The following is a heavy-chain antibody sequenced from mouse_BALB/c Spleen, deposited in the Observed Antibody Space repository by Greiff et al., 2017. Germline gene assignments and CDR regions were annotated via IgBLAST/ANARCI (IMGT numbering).Heavy chain of an antibody. V-gene: IGHV5-17*02. Sequence: EVQRVESGGGLVQPGGSRKLSCAASGFTFSSFGMHWVRQAPEKGLEWVAYISSGSSTIYYADTVKGRFTISRDNPKNTLFLQMTSLRSEDTAMYYCARSGTGSYYYAMDYWGQGTSVTVSS. CDR3: ARSGTGSYYYAMDY. D-gene: IGHD3-3*01. CDR1: GFTFSSFG. CDR2: ISSGSSTI. J-gene: IGHJ4*01.